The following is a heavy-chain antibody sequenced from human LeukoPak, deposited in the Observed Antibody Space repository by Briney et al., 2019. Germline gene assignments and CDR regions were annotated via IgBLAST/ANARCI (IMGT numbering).Heavy chain of an antibody. CDR3: ARALRRGYFDY. CDR1: GGSISSSSYY. Sequence: PSETLSLTCTVSGGSISSSSYYWGWIRQPPGKGLEWIGSIYYSGSTYYNPSLKSRVTISVDTSKNQFSLKLSSVTAADTAVYYCARALRRGYFDYWGQGTLVTVSS. CDR2: IYYSGST. D-gene: IGHD4-17*01. V-gene: IGHV4-39*07. J-gene: IGHJ4*02.